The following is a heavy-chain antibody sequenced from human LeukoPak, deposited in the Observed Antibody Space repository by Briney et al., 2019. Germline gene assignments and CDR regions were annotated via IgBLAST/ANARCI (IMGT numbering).Heavy chain of an antibody. Sequence: GASVKVSCKASGYTFTSYGISWVRQAPGQGLEWTGWISAYNGNTNYAQKLQGRITMTTDTSTSTAYMELRSLRSDDTAVDYCAHLGGEEWDPTPYLGQGTPVSASS. CDR3: AHLGGEEWDPTPY. V-gene: IGHV1-18*01. CDR2: ISAYNGNT. J-gene: IGHJ4*02. CDR1: GYTFTSYG. D-gene: IGHD1-26*01.